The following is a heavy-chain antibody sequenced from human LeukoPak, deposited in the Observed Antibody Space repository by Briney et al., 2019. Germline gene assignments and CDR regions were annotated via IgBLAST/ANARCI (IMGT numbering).Heavy chain of an antibody. CDR1: GFTFSSYW. V-gene: IGHV3-7*01. Sequence: GGSLRLSCAASGFTFSSYWMSWVRQAPGKGLEWVANIKQDGSEKYDVDSVKGRFTISRDNAKNSLYLQMNSLRAEVTAVYYCARELVPAASDYWGQGTLVTVSS. CDR2: IKQDGSEK. J-gene: IGHJ4*02. CDR3: ARELVPAASDY. D-gene: IGHD2-2*01.